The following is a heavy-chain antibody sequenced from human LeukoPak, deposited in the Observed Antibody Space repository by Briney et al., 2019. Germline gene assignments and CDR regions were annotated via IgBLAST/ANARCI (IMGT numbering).Heavy chain of an antibody. CDR2: IYYSGST. Sequence: SETLSLTCIVSGGSFAASSYYWGWLRQPPGKGLEWIGSIYYSGSTFYNPSLKSRLTISIDRTKPQFSLSLSSVTAADTAIYYCARVYGDYSTVAFWGQGTLVTVSS. CDR1: GGSFAASSYY. CDR3: ARVYGDYSTVAF. V-gene: IGHV4-39*07. D-gene: IGHD2-15*01. J-gene: IGHJ4*02.